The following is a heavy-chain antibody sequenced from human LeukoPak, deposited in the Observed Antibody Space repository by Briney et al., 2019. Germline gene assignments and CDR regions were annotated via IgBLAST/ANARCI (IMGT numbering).Heavy chain of an antibody. V-gene: IGHV3-53*01. CDR3: ARGSNYMDV. CDR2: IYSGGNT. Sequence: PGGSLRLSCAASGFNVSTSYVSWVRQFPGKGLEWVSVIYSGGNTYHIDSVKGRFTISRDNSKNTLFLQMNSLRAEDTAIYYCARGSNYMDVWGKGTTVTVSS. D-gene: IGHD4-11*01. CDR1: GFNVSTSY. J-gene: IGHJ6*03.